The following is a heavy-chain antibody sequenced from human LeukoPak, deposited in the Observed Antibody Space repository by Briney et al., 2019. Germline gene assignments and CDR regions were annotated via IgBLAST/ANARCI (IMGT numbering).Heavy chain of an antibody. CDR1: GGSFSGHY. CDR2: INHSGST. CDR3: ARDKKNNWFDP. J-gene: IGHJ5*02. Sequence: SETLSLTCAVSGGSFSGHYWNWIRQPPGKGLEWIGEINHSGSTNYNPSLKSRVTISVDTSKNQFSLKLSSVTAADTAVYYCARDKKNNWFDPWGQGTLVTVSS. V-gene: IGHV4-34*01.